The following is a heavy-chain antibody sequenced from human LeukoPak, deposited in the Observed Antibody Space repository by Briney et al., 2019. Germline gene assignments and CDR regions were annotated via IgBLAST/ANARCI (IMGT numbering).Heavy chain of an antibody. CDR2: ISYDGTNK. D-gene: IGHD3-22*01. J-gene: IGHJ5*02. CDR3: ANGGTYSSGP. Sequence: GGSLRLSCAASGFTFSSYPMHWVRQSPGKGLEWVSLISYDGTNKYYADSVKGRFTISRDNSKNMFYVQINSLRPEDTAVYYCANGGTYSSGPWGQGTLVTVSS. CDR1: GFTFSSYP. V-gene: IGHV3-30-3*01.